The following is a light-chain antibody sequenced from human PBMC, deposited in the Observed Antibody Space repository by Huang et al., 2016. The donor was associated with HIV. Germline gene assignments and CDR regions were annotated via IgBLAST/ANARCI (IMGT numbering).Light chain of an antibody. CDR1: QDISGW. Sequence: DIQLTQSPSSLSASEGDTVTITCRASQDISGWLAWYQQKPREAPTLLIHSTSILQSGVPSRFNGSGSGTDFFLTISSLRPDDFATYYCQQANMYPRSFGQGTRLDIK. CDR3: QQANMYPRS. J-gene: IGKJ5*01. V-gene: IGKV1-12*01. CDR2: STS.